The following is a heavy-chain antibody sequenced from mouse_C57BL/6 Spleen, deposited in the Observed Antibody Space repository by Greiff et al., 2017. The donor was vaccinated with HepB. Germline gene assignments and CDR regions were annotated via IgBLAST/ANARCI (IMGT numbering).Heavy chain of an antibody. J-gene: IGHJ3*01. CDR3: ALADYYGSSPFAY. D-gene: IGHD1-1*01. Sequence: QVQLQQPGAELVRPGSSVKLSCKASGYTFTSYWMDWVKQRPGQGLEWIGNIYPSDSETHYNQKFKDKATLTVDKSSSTAYMQLSSLTSEDSAVYYCALADYYGSSPFAYWGQGTLVTVSA. CDR1: GYTFTSYW. CDR2: IYPSDSET. V-gene: IGHV1-61*01.